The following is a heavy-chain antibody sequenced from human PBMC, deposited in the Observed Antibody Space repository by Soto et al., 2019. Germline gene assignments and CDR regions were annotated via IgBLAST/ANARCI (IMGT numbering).Heavy chain of an antibody. V-gene: IGHV3-30-3*01. J-gene: IGHJ4*02. Sequence: GALRVSGAASGFTFSSYALHGVRQAAGKGLEWVAVTSYDGSNKYYADSVKGRFTISRDNSKNTVNLQMNSLRPEDTAVYYCARDRGGVCSGGSCYSFWGQGTLVTVYS. D-gene: IGHD2-15*01. CDR3: ARDRGGVCSGGSCYSF. CDR2: TSYDGSNK. CDR1: GFTFSSYA.